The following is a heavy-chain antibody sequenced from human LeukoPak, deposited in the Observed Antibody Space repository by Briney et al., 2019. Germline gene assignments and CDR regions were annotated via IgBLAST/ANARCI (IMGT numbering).Heavy chain of an antibody. CDR2: IKQDGSEK. CDR1: GFTFSSYW. J-gene: IGHJ4*02. CDR3: ARESYGGYRGAFDY. Sequence: PGGSLRLSCAASGFTFSSYWMSWVRQAPGKGLEWVANIKQDGSEKYYVDSVKGRFTISRDNAKNSLYLQMNSLRAEDTAVFYCARESYGGYRGAFDYWGQGTLVTVSS. D-gene: IGHD5-12*01. V-gene: IGHV3-7*04.